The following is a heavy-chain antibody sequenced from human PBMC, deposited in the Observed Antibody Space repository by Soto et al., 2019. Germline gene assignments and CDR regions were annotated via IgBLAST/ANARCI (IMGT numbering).Heavy chain of an antibody. CDR2: ISHSGAT. CDR3: ARGNHYYDMDV. Sequence: SDTLSLTSAVYVGSLTDYYCTWIRQPPGKGLEWIEEISHSGATNYIPSLKSRVTISEDTSKNQVSLKVTSVTAADTAVFYCARGNHYYDMDVWGQGTTVTVSS. J-gene: IGHJ6*02. V-gene: IGHV4-34*01. CDR1: VGSLTDYY.